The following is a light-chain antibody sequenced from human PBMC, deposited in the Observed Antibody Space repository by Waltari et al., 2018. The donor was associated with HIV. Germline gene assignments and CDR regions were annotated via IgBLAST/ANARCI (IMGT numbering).Light chain of an antibody. CDR3: MQTVQTPLT. CDR2: LGS. J-gene: IGKJ4*01. V-gene: IGKV2-28*01. CDR1: QSLLHSNGYNY. Sequence: IVMTQSSPSLSVPPGELVFISCRSSQSLLHSNGYNYLDWYLQKPGQSPQLLINLGSNRASGVPDRFSGSGSGTDFTLTISRVEAEDVGVYYCMQTVQTPLTFGGGTKVEI.